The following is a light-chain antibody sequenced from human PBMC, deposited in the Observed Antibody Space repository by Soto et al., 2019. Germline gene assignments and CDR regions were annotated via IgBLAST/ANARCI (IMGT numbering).Light chain of an antibody. CDR2: DAS. Sequence: EIVMTQSPGTLSVSPGERATLSCRASQSVSINLAWYQQKPGQAPRLLIYDASTRATGIPARFSGSGSGTEFTLTISSLQSKDFAVYYCQQYNIWPPITFGQGTRLQIK. V-gene: IGKV3D-15*01. CDR3: QQYNIWPPIT. CDR1: QSVSIN. J-gene: IGKJ5*01.